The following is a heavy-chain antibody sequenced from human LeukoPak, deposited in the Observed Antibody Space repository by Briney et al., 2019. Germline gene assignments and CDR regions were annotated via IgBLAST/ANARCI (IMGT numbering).Heavy chain of an antibody. D-gene: IGHD5-18*01. Sequence: AGGSLRLSCAASGFTFSSYAMSWVRQAPGKGLEWVSTISGSGGSTHYADFVKGRFTISRDNSKNTLYLQMNSLRADDTAAYYCAKVAVDTAMLTVLLITTYFDYWGQGTLVTVSS. CDR2: ISGSGGST. V-gene: IGHV3-23*01. J-gene: IGHJ4*02. CDR3: AKVAVDTAMLTVLLITTYFDY. CDR1: GFTFSSYA.